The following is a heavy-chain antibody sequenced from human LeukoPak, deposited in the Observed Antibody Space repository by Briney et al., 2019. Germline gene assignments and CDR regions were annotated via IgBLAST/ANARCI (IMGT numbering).Heavy chain of an antibody. V-gene: IGHV5-51*01. CDR2: IYPGDSDT. CDR3: ARRMPYGSGHPVDWFDP. CDR1: GYSFTSYW. J-gene: IGHJ5*02. Sequence: GESLKISCKGSGYSFTSYWIGWVRQMPGKGLEWMGIIYPGDSDTRYSPSFQGQVTISADKSISTAYLQWSSLKASDTAMYYCARRMPYGSGHPVDWFDPWGQGTLVTVSS. D-gene: IGHD3-10*01.